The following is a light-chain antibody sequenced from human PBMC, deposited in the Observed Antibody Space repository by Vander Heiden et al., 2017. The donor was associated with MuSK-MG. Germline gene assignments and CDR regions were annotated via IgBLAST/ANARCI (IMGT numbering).Light chain of an antibody. CDR3: QQSYSTPPGSWT. CDR1: QTISSF. V-gene: IGKV1-39*01. Sequence: IRMSQSPSSLSASVGDRVTITCRASQTISSFLNWYQQKPGKAPNLLIYAASSLQSGVPSRFSGSGSGTDFTLTISSLQPEDFATYYCQQSYSTPPGSWTFGQGTKVEIK. CDR2: AAS. J-gene: IGKJ1*01.